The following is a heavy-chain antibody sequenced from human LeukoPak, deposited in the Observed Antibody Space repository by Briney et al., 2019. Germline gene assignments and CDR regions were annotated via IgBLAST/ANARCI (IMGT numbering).Heavy chain of an antibody. V-gene: IGHV3-48*01. CDR3: AGEYYDFWSGYQASRDDAFDI. CDR1: GFTFSSYS. CDR2: ISSSSSTI. J-gene: IGHJ3*02. Sequence: GGSLRLSCAASGFTFSSYSMNWVRQAPGKGLEWVSYISSSSSTIYYADSVKGRFTISRDNAKNSLYLQMNSLRAEDTAVYYCAGEYYDFWSGYQASRDDAFDIWGQGTMVTVSS. D-gene: IGHD3-3*01.